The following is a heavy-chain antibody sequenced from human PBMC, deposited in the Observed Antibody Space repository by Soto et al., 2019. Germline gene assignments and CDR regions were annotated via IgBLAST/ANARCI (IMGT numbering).Heavy chain of an antibody. J-gene: IGHJ4*02. CDR2: IGTTGSPV. CDR3: ARSAYCGGDCGTDY. V-gene: IGHV3-48*01. D-gene: IGHD2-21*01. Sequence: EVQLVESGGGLVQPGGSLRLSCAASGFTFNIYSMNWVRQAPGKGPEWVSVIGTTGSPVYYAESVKGRFTIARDNAKNSLYLQMNSLRAEDTAVYYCARSAYCGGDCGTDYWGQGTLVTVSS. CDR1: GFTFNIYS.